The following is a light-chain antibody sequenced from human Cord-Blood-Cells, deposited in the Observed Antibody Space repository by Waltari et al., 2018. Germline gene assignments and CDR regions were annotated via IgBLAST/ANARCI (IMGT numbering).Light chain of an antibody. CDR1: SSNIGSNT. CDR2: SNK. CDR3: AAWDDSLNGPV. Sequence: QSVLTQPPSSSGTPGQRVTTSCPGTSSNIGSNTVHWYQQHPGTAPKLLIYSNKQRPSGVPDRFSCSKSGTSASLAISGLQSEDEADYFCAAWDDSLNGPVVGGGTKLTVL. V-gene: IGLV1-44*01. J-gene: IGLJ3*02.